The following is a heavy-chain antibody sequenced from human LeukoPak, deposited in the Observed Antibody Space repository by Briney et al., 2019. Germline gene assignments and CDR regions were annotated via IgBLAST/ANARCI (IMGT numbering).Heavy chain of an antibody. V-gene: IGHV3-23*01. J-gene: IGHJ4*02. Sequence: PGGSLRLSCAASGFTFRSYTMSWVRQAPGKGLEWVSTISGSGSTYYADSVRGRLTISRDNSKNTLYLQVNSLRAEDTAVYYCAKLTSIVPPAQVDYWGQGTLVTVSS. CDR1: GFTFRSYT. D-gene: IGHD2-21*01. CDR2: ISGSGST. CDR3: AKLTSIVPPAQVDY.